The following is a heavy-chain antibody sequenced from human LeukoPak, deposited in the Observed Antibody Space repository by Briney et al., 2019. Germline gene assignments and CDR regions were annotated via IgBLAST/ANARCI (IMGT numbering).Heavy chain of an antibody. CDR2: IKEDGTTI. D-gene: IGHD3-16*01. Sequence: GGSLRLSCTASGFTFSNYWMGWARQAPGKGLEWVANIKEDGTTIYYVDSVKGRFTISRDNAKNSLYLQMNSVRDEDTAVYYCARVVDYGWFDPWGQGTLVAVSS. J-gene: IGHJ5*02. CDR3: ARVVDYGWFDP. V-gene: IGHV3-7*01. CDR1: GFTFSNYW.